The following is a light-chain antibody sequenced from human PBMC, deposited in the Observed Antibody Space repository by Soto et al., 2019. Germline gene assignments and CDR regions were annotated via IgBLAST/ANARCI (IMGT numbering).Light chain of an antibody. CDR3: QQYGNSPQT. J-gene: IGKJ1*01. Sequence: EIVMTQSPGTLSLSPGERATLSCRASQSVSNSYLAWYQQKPGQAPRLLIYGASSRATGIPNRFSGSGSGTDFTLTISRLEPEDFAVYYCQQYGNSPQTFGQGTKV. CDR1: QSVSNSY. V-gene: IGKV3-20*01. CDR2: GAS.